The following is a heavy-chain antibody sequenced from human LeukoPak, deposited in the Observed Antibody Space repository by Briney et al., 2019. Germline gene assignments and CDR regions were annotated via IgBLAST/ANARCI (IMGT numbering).Heavy chain of an antibody. Sequence: GSLRLSCAASGFTFSSYEMNWVRQAPGKGLEWVSYISSSGSTIYYADSVKGRFTISRDNAKNSLYLQMNSLRAEDTAVYYCARAATYNWNDVNYWGQGTLVTVSS. J-gene: IGHJ4*02. D-gene: IGHD1-20*01. CDR1: GFTFSSYE. CDR2: ISSSGSTI. CDR3: ARAATYNWNDVNY. V-gene: IGHV3-48*03.